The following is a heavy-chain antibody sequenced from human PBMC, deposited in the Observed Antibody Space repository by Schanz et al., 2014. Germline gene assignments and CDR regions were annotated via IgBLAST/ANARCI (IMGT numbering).Heavy chain of an antibody. D-gene: IGHD4-17*01. J-gene: IGHJ6*03. CDR1: GFTFSSYS. V-gene: IGHV3-48*01. CDR3: ARDGDRFYHNYYMDV. CDR2: IDGKSTTV. Sequence: EVQLVESGGGFVQPGGSLRLSCAASGFTFSSYSMNWVRQAPGKGLEWLSYIDGKSTTVYYADSVKGRFTVSRDNARNSLYLHMNTLGAEDTAVYYGARDGDRFYHNYYMDVWGKGTTVTVSS.